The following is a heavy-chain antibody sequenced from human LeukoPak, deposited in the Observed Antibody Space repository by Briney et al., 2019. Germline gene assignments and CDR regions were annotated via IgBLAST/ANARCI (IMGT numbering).Heavy chain of an antibody. CDR1: GFTFSDRY. J-gene: IGHJ4*02. V-gene: IGHV3-72*01. D-gene: IGHD1-26*01. CDR3: AKDSGSGGYFDY. CDR2: TSSRCNCYTT. Sequence: GGSLRLSCAASGFTFSDRYMDWVRQAPGTGLEWVGCTSSRCNCYTTYCAASVKGRFTISRDDSKNSLYLQMNSLNTEDTAVYYCAKDSGSGGYFDYWGQGTLVTVSS.